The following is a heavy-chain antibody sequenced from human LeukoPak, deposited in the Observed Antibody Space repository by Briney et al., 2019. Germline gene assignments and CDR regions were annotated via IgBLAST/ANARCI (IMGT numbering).Heavy chain of an antibody. CDR1: GFTFGDYA. D-gene: IGHD3-3*01. Sequence: GGSLRLSCTASGFTFGDYAMSWFRQAPGKGLEGVGFIRSKAYGGTTEYAASVKGRFTISRDDSKSIAYLQMNSLKTEDTAVYYCTRVGQYYDFWSGYPSWFDPWGQRTLVTFSS. CDR2: IRSKAYGGTT. CDR3: TRVGQYYDFWSGYPSWFDP. V-gene: IGHV3-49*03. J-gene: IGHJ5*02.